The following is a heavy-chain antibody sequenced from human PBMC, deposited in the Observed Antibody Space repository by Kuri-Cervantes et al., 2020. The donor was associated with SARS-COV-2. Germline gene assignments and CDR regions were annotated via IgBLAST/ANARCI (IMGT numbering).Heavy chain of an antibody. Sequence: GGSLRLSCAASGFTFSDYYMTWIRQAPGKGLEWVSAISGSGGSTYYADSVKGRFTISRDNSKNTLYLQMNSLRAEDTAVYYCARGLGYCSSTSCYNGDYYYYYMDVWGKGTTVTVSS. CDR1: GFTFSDYY. D-gene: IGHD2-2*02. CDR2: ISGSGGST. CDR3: ARGLGYCSSTSCYNGDYYYYYMDV. J-gene: IGHJ6*03. V-gene: IGHV3-23*01.